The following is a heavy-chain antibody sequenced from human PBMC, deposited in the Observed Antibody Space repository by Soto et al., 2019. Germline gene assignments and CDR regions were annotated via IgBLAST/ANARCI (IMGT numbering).Heavy chain of an antibody. J-gene: IGHJ6*03. V-gene: IGHV4-59*08. CDR1: GGSISSYY. CDR3: ATRAADYDFWSGYYSYYYMDV. D-gene: IGHD3-3*01. CDR2: IYYSGNT. Sequence: SETLSLTCTVSGGSISSYYWSWIRQPPGKGLEWIGYIYYSGNTNYNPSLKSRVTISVDTSKNQFSLKLSSVTAADTAVYYCATRAADYDFWSGYYSYYYMDVWGKGTTVTVSS.